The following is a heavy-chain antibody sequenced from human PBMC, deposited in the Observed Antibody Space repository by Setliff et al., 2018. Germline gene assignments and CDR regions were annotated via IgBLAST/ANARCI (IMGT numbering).Heavy chain of an antibody. CDR2: INHSGST. J-gene: IGHJ6*03. Sequence: PSGTLSLTCAVYGGSFSGYYWSWIRQPPGKGLEWIGEINHSGSTNYNPSLKSRVTISVDTSKNQFSLKLSSVTAADTAVYYCARESRYGGYMDVWGKGTTVTVSS. CDR3: ARESRYGGYMDV. CDR1: GGSFSGYY. V-gene: IGHV4-34*01. D-gene: IGHD3-16*01.